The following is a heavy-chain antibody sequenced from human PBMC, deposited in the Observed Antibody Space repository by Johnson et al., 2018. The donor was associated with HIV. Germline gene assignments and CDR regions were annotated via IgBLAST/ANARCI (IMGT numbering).Heavy chain of an antibody. CDR1: GFTFSDYY. CDR2: ISGSGNII. Sequence: QMLLVESGGGLVKPGGSLRLSCAASGFTFSDYYMTWIRQAPGKGLEWVSYISGSGNIIYYTDSLKGRFTISRDNAKNSLYLQMNSLRAEDTALYYCARGAPWSGSDAFDIWGQGTMVTVSS. D-gene: IGHD3-3*01. CDR3: ARGAPWSGSDAFDI. J-gene: IGHJ3*02. V-gene: IGHV3-11*01.